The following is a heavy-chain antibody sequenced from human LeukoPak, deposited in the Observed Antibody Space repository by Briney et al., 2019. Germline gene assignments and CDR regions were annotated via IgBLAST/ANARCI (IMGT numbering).Heavy chain of an antibody. Sequence: SETLSLTCTVSGGSISSYYRSWIRQPPGKGLEWIGYIYYSGSTNYNPSLKSRVTISVDTSKNQFSLKLSSVTAADTAVYYCARDSRGFDYWGQGTLVTVSS. J-gene: IGHJ4*02. CDR2: IYYSGST. CDR1: GGSISSYY. D-gene: IGHD2-2*01. CDR3: ARDSRGFDY. V-gene: IGHV4-59*01.